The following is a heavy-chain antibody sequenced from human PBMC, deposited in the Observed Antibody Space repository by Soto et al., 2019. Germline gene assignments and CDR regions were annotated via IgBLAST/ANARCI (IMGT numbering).Heavy chain of an antibody. Sequence: GSLRLSCAASGFTFKNCAMNWVRQAPGKGLEWVSLISGGGGNTYYADSVKGRFTISRDNSKDTLYLQMNSLRAEDTAVYYCVKDRLRYFDWLLYPDPSPLDYWGQGTLVTVSS. CDR3: VKDRLRYFDWLLYPDPSPLDY. J-gene: IGHJ4*02. CDR1: GFTFKNCA. V-gene: IGHV3-23*01. CDR2: ISGGGGNT. D-gene: IGHD3-9*01.